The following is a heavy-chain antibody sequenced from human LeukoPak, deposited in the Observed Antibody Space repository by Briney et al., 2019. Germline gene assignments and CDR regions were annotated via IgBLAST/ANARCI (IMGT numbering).Heavy chain of an antibody. CDR2: ISSSSSTI. CDR1: GFPFSNYA. D-gene: IGHD5-24*01. V-gene: IGHV3-48*04. CDR3: ASLGVATIFPMLYGMDV. J-gene: IGHJ6*02. Sequence: GGSLRLSCAASGFPFSNYAMSWVRQAPGKGLEWVSYISSSSSTIYYADSVKGRFAISRDNAKNSLYLQMNSLRAEDTAVYYCASLGVATIFPMLYGMDVWGQGTTVTVSS.